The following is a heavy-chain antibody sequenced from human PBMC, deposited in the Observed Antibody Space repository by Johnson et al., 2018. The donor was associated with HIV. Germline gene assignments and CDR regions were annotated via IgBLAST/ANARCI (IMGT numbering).Heavy chain of an antibody. CDR2: ISWNGGSA. CDR1: GFTFDDYD. Sequence: VLLVESGGGLVQPGGSLRLSCAASGFTFDDYDMSWVRLAPGKGLEWVSGISWNGGSAAYADSVKGRFTISRDNAKNSLYLQMNTLRVEDTAVYFCARRASGWHAFDIWGQGTMVTVSS. J-gene: IGHJ3*02. V-gene: IGHV3-20*04. D-gene: IGHD6-19*01. CDR3: ARRASGWHAFDI.